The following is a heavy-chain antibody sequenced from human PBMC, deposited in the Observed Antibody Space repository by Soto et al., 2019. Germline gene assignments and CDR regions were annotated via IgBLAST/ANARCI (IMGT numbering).Heavy chain of an antibody. Sequence: QVQLVQSGAEVKKPGASVKVSCKASGYTFASYAISWMRQAPGQGLEWMGWISAYNGNTNYAQKLPGRATMTTDTPTSTAYMELRSLRSDDTAVYYCAGDPPPPDYWGQGTLVTVSS. CDR2: ISAYNGNT. J-gene: IGHJ4*02. V-gene: IGHV1-18*01. CDR1: GYTFASYA. CDR3: AGDPPPPDY.